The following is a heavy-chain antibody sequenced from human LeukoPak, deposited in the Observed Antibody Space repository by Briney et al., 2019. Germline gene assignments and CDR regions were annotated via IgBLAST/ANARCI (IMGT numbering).Heavy chain of an antibody. CDR2: ISSSGSTI. D-gene: IGHD3-10*01. V-gene: IGHV3-48*03. CDR1: GFTFSSFE. CDR3: ASYGSASL. Sequence: PGGSLRLSCVGSGFTFSSFEMNWVRQAPGKRLEWVSYISSSGSTISYADSVQGRFTISRDNSNNSLYLQMTNLGVEDTAFYHCASYGSASLWGQGTLVTVSS. J-gene: IGHJ4*02.